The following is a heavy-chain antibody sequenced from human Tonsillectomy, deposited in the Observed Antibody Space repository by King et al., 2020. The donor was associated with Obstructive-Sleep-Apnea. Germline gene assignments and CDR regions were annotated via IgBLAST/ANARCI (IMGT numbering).Heavy chain of an antibody. D-gene: IGHD4-23*01. Sequence: QLQESGPGLVKPSETLSLTCTVSGGSIRSYSWTWIRQLPGKGLEWIWYIYNTGITNYNPSLKSRVTISIDTSKNQFSLKLSSVTAADTAVYYCARVWSTVVTNDAFDIWGQGTMVTVSS. CDR1: GGSIRSYS. CDR2: IYNTGIT. J-gene: IGHJ3*02. CDR3: ARVWSTVVTNDAFDI. V-gene: IGHV4-59*01.